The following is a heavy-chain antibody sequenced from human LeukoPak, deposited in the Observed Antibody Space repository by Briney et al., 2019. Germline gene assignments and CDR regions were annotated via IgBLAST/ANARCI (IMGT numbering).Heavy chain of an antibody. CDR2: MNPNCGNT. V-gene: IGHV1-8*03. CDR1: GYTFTSYD. CDR3: AREDCSSTSCYFALDP. J-gene: IGHJ5*02. D-gene: IGHD2-2*01. Sequence: ASVKVSCKASGYTFTSYDINWVRQATGQGLEWMGWMNPNCGNTGYAQKFQGRVTITRNTSISTAYMELSSLRSEDTAVYYCAREDCSSTSCYFALDPWGQGTLVTVSS.